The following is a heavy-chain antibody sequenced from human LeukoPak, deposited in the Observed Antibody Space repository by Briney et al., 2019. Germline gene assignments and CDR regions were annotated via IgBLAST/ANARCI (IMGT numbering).Heavy chain of an antibody. V-gene: IGHV4-34*01. D-gene: IGHD1-26*01. CDR3: AGRPPNSGTYDGPSGLDY. Sequence: PSETLSLTCAVYGESFSGYFWSWIRQPPGKGPEWIGEINHSGDTNYNPSLKSRVTILVDTSKNQFSLKLSSVTAADTAMYYCAGRPPNSGTYDGPSGLDYWGQGTLVTVSS. J-gene: IGHJ4*02. CDR1: GESFSGYF. CDR2: INHSGDT.